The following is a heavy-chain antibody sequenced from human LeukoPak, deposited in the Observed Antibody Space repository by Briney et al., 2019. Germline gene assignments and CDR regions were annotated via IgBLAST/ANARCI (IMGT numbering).Heavy chain of an antibody. CDR3: ARVYTRDDAFDI. J-gene: IGHJ3*02. Sequence: GGSLRLSCAASGFTFSSYGMHWVRQAPGKGLEWVAFIRYDGSNKYYADSVKGRFTISRDNSKNTLYLQMNSLRAEDTAVYYCARVYTRDDAFDIWGQGTMVTVSS. CDR1: GFTFSSYG. D-gene: IGHD2-8*01. CDR2: IRYDGSNK. V-gene: IGHV3-30*02.